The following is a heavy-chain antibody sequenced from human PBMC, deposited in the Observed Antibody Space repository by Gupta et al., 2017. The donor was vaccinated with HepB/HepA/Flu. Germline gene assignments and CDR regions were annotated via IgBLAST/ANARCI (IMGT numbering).Heavy chain of an antibody. D-gene: IGHD5-12*01. CDR3: AREGGYDPSRIYNYYYMNV. Sequence: GRFTISRDNSKNTLFLQMNSLRAEDTAVYYCAREGGYDPSRIYNYYYMNVWGKGTTVTVSS. V-gene: IGHV3-30*07. J-gene: IGHJ6*03.